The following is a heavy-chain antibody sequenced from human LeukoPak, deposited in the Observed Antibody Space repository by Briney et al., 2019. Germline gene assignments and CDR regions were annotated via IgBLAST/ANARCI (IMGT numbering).Heavy chain of an antibody. J-gene: IGHJ4*02. CDR3: ARVGQLAFDY. Sequence: SETLSLTCTVSGGSISSSSYYWGWIRQPPGKGLEWIGEINHSGSTNYNPSLKSRVTILVDTSKNQFSLKLSSVTAADTAVYYCARVGQLAFDYWGQGTLVTVSS. CDR2: INHSGST. D-gene: IGHD2-2*01. V-gene: IGHV4-39*07. CDR1: GGSISSSSYY.